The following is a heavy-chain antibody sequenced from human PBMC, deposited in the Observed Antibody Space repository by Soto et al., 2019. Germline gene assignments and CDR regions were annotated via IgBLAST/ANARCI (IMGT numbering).Heavy chain of an antibody. CDR3: ARINGGSPDF. CDR1: GGPINAHF. V-gene: IGHV4-4*07. CDR2: IYISGTT. J-gene: IGHJ4*02. Sequence: PSETLSLTCTVSGGPINAHFWSWIRQPAGKGLEWIGHIYISGTTTYNPSLKSRVTLSIDPPKSQLSLKLSSVTAADTAVYYCARINGGSPDFWGQGTLVTVPQ. D-gene: IGHD2-15*01.